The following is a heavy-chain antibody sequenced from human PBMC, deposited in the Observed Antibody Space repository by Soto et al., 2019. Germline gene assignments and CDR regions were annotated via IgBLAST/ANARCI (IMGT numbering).Heavy chain of an antibody. CDR3: VRGRSYSVYDF. CDR1: GVSISCHA. J-gene: IGHJ4*02. Sequence: SETLSLTCTVSGVSISCHAWIWVRQPAGRGLEWIGHIYPSGSTSYNPSLRSRVTMSLDTSNNQIFLNLTSVTAADSAVFYCVRGRSYSVYDFWGPGTLVNVS. V-gene: IGHV4-4*07. D-gene: IGHD5-12*01. CDR2: IYPSGST.